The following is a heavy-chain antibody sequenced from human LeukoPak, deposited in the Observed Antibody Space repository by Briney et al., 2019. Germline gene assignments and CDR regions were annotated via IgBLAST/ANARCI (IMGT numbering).Heavy chain of an antibody. CDR1: GFTFSSYG. CDR3: AKEGTRRDPGYYFDY. D-gene: IGHD1-1*01. CDR2: IWHDGSNK. Sequence: GGSLRLSCAASGFTFSSYGMHWVRQAPGKGLEWVAVIWHDGSNKYYADSVKGRFTISRDNSKNTLYLQMNSLRAEDTAVYYCAKEGTRRDPGYYFDYWGQGTLVTVSS. V-gene: IGHV3-33*06. J-gene: IGHJ4*02.